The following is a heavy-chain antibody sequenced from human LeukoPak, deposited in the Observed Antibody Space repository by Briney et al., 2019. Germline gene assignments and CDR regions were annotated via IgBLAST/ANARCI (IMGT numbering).Heavy chain of an antibody. CDR3: ARHTPSGSAAFDI. D-gene: IGHD1-26*01. CDR1: GGSISSYY. Sequence: PSETLSLTCTVSGGSISSYYWSWIRQPPGKGLEWIGYISYSGSTNYNPSLKSRVTISVDTSKHQFSLKLSSVTAADTAVYYCARHTPSGSAAFDIWGQGTMVTVSS. J-gene: IGHJ3*02. V-gene: IGHV4-59*01. CDR2: ISYSGST.